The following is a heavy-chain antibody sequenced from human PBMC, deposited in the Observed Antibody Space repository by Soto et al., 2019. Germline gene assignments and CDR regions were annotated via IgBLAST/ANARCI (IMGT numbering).Heavy chain of an antibody. D-gene: IGHD1-26*01. CDR2: ISSSSSYI. CDR1: GFTFSSYS. Sequence: EVQLVESGGGLVKPGGSLRLSCAASGFTFSSYSMNWVRQAPGKGLEWVSSISSSSSYIYYADSVKGRFTISRDNAKNSRYLQMNSLRAEDTAVYYCARERVGATTGGSDYWGQGTLVTVSS. V-gene: IGHV3-21*01. CDR3: ARERVGATTGGSDY. J-gene: IGHJ4*02.